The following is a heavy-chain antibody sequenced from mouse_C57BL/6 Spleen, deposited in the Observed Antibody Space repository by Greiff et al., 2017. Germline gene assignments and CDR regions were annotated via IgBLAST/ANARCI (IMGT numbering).Heavy chain of an antibody. CDR2: IWTGGGT. D-gene: IGHD2-4*01. CDR1: GFSLTSYA. CDR3: ATLYYDYDGYYAMDD. V-gene: IGHV2-9-1*01. J-gene: IGHJ4*01. Sequence: QVQLKESGPGLVAPSQSLSITCTVSGFSLTSYAISWVRQPPGKGLEWLGVIWTGGGTNYNSALKSRLSISKDNSKSQVFLKMNSLQTDDTARYYCATLYYDYDGYYAMDDWGQGTSVTVSS.